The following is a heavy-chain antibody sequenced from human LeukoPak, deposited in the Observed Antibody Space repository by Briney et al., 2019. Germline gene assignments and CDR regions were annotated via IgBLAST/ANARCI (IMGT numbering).Heavy chain of an antibody. V-gene: IGHV3-23*01. Sequence: GGSLRLSCAASGFTFSSYAMSWVRQAPGKGLEWVSAISGSGGSTYYADSVKGRFTISRDNSKNTLYLQMKSLRAEDTAVYYCAKEMGPGYYDSSGYYYLDAFDIWGQGTMVTVSS. D-gene: IGHD3-22*01. CDR3: AKEMGPGYYDSSGYYYLDAFDI. J-gene: IGHJ3*02. CDR2: ISGSGGST. CDR1: GFTFSSYA.